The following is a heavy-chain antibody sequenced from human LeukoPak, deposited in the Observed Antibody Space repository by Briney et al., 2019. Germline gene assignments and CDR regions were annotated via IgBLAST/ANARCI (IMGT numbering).Heavy chain of an antibody. Sequence: GGSLRLSCAASGLTFSSYAMSWVRQAPGKGLEWVSAISGSGGSTYYADSVKGRFTISRDNSKNTLHLQMNSLRAEDTAVYYCAKGLTIFYYYYGMDVWGQGTTVTVSS. CDR3: AKGLTIFYYYYGMDV. V-gene: IGHV3-23*01. J-gene: IGHJ6*02. D-gene: IGHD3-3*01. CDR2: ISGSGGST. CDR1: GLTFSSYA.